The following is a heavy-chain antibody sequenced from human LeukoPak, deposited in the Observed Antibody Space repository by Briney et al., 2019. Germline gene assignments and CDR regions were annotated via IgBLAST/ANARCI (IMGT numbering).Heavy chain of an antibody. J-gene: IGHJ6*02. V-gene: IGHV4-34*01. CDR3: ARDDSSGYYYYGMDV. Sequence: GSLRLSCAASGFTFSSYWMSWVRQAPGKGLEWVGEINHSGSTNYNPSLKSRVTISVDTSKNQFSLKLSSVTAADTAVYYCARDDSSGYYYYGMDVWGQGTTVTVSS. CDR2: INHSGST. D-gene: IGHD3-16*01. CDR1: GFTFSSYW.